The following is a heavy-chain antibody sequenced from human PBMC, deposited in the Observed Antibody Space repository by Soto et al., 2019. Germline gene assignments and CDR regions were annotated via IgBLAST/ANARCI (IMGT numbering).Heavy chain of an antibody. V-gene: IGHV3-23*01. CDR3: AKDMISWGVEYYGMDV. J-gene: IGHJ6*02. D-gene: IGHD3-16*01. CDR2: ISGSGGST. Sequence: EVQLLESGGVLVQPGGSLRLSCAASGFTFSSYAMRWVRQAPGKGLEWVSAISGSGGSTYYADSVKGRFTISRDNSKNTLYLQMNSLRAEDTAVYYCAKDMISWGVEYYGMDVWGQGTTVTVSS. CDR1: GFTFSSYA.